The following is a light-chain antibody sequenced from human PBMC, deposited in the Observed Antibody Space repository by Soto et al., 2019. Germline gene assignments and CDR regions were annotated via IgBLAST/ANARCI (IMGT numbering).Light chain of an antibody. CDR2: KAS. CDR1: QSISSW. Sequence: DIQMTQSPSPLSASVGDRDTNTFPASQSISSWLAWYQQKPGKAPKLLIYKASSLESGVPSRFSGSGSGTEFTLTISSLQPDDFATYYCQQYNSYSETFGQGTKV. J-gene: IGKJ1*01. V-gene: IGKV1-5*03. CDR3: QQYNSYSET.